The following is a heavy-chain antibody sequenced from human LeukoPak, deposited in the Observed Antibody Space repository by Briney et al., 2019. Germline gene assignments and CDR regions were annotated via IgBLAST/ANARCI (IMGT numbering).Heavy chain of an antibody. V-gene: IGHV4-39*07. CDR2: IYYSGST. CDR1: GGSISSSSYY. Sequence: SETLSLTCTVSGGSISSSSYYWGWIRQPPGKGLEWIGSIYYSGSTYYNPSLKSRVTISVDTSKNQFSLKLSSVTAADTAVYYCARGRQSSGYYYGVLYWGQGTLVTVSS. CDR3: ARGRQSSGYYYGVLY. J-gene: IGHJ4*02. D-gene: IGHD3-22*01.